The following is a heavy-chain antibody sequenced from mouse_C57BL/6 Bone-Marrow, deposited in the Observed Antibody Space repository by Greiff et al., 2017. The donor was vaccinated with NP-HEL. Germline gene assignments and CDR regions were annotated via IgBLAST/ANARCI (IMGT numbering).Heavy chain of an antibody. J-gene: IGHJ1*03. CDR2: ISSGGSYT. Sequence: EVKLVESGGDLVKPGGSLKLSCAASGFTFSSYGMSWVRQTPDKRLEWVATISSGGSYTYYPDSEKGRFTISRDNAKNTLYLQMSSLKSEDTAMYYCARHYDHWYFDVWGTGTTVTVSS. CDR1: GFTFSSYG. V-gene: IGHV5-6*01. D-gene: IGHD2-3*01. CDR3: ARHYDHWYFDV.